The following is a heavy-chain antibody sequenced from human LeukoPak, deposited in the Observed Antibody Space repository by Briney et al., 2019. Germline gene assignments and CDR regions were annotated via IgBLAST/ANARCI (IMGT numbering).Heavy chain of an antibody. V-gene: IGHV1-69*05. Sequence: SVKVSCKASGGTFSSYAISWVRQAPGQGLEWMGGIIPIFGTANYAQKFQGRVTMTRDTSTSTVYMELSSLRSEDTAVYYCASPSTLVVVPAAHYYGMDVWGQGTTVTVSS. D-gene: IGHD2-2*01. CDR1: GGTFSSYA. J-gene: IGHJ6*02. CDR3: ASPSTLVVVPAAHYYGMDV. CDR2: IIPIFGTA.